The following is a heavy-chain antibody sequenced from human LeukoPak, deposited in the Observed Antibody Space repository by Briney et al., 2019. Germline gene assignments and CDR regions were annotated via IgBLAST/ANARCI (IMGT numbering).Heavy chain of an antibody. CDR3: ARFDY. CDR1: GGSFSGYY. Sequence: SETLSLTCAVYGGSFSGYYWSWIRQPPGKGLGWIGEINHSGSTNYNPSLKSRVTISVDTSKNQFSLKLSSVTAADTAVYYCARFDYWGQGTLVTVSS. CDR2: INHSGST. J-gene: IGHJ4*02. V-gene: IGHV4-34*01.